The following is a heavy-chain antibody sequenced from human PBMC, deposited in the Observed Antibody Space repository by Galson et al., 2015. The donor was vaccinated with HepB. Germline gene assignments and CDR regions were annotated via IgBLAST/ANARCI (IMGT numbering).Heavy chain of an antibody. CDR3: AKDMGYCSSTSCYDLDY. CDR2: IRYDGSNK. V-gene: IGHV3-30*02. Sequence: SLRLSCAASGFTFSSYGMHWVRQAPGKGLEWVAFIRYDGSNKYYADSVKGRFTISRDNSKNTLYLQMNSLRAEDTAVYYCAKDMGYCSSTSCYDLDYWGQGTLVTVSS. CDR1: GFTFSSYG. J-gene: IGHJ4*02. D-gene: IGHD2-2*01.